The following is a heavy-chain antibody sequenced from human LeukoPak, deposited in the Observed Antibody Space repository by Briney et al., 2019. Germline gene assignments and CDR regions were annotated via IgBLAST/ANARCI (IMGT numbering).Heavy chain of an antibody. Sequence: TSETLSLTCIVSGSSVSTFYWSWLRQSPGTGLEWIGFVHDTGSTAYNPSLKRRVTISLETSKNQLSLMLTSVTAADTAMYYCARGSTDVYWYLDVWGRGTLVTVSS. CDR1: GSSVSTFY. V-gene: IGHV4-59*02. D-gene: IGHD1-26*01. CDR2: VHDTGST. J-gene: IGHJ2*01. CDR3: ARGSTDVYWYLDV.